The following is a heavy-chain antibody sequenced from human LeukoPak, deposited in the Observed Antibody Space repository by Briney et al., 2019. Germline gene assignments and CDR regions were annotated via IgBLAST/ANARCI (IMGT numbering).Heavy chain of an antibody. CDR3: ARSIFGVVSYGMDV. V-gene: IGHV1-8*01. CDR1: GYTFTSYD. Sequence: APVKVSCKASGYTFTSYDINWVRQATGQGLEWMGWMNPNSGNTGYAQKFQGRVTMTRNTSISTAYMELSSLRSEDTAVYYCARSIFGVVSYGMDVWGQGTTVTVSS. D-gene: IGHD3-3*01. J-gene: IGHJ6*02. CDR2: MNPNSGNT.